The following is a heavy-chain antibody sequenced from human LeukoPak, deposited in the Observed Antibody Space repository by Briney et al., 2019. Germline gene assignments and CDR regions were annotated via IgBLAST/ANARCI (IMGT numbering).Heavy chain of an antibody. J-gene: IGHJ4*02. V-gene: IGHV4-39*01. CDR3: ARYVVYGSGKYYFDY. CDR2: IYYSGST. D-gene: IGHD3-10*01. Sequence: SETLSLTCTVSGGSISSSSYYWGWIRQPPGKGLEWIASIYYSGSTHYNPSLKSRVTMSVDTSKNQFSLKLSSVTAADTAVYYCARYVVYGSGKYYFDYWGQGTLVTVSS. CDR1: GGSISSSSYY.